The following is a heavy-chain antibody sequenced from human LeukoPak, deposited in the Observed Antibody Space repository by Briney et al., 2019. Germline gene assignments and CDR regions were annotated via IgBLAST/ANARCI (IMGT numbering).Heavy chain of an antibody. D-gene: IGHD3-16*01. J-gene: IGHJ4*02. CDR3: ARDLAWGAFDY. Sequence: PGGSLRLSCAASGFTFSSYWMSWVRQAPGKGLEWVSSISSSSSYIYYADSVKGRFTISRDNAKNSLYLQMNSLRVEDTAVYYCARDLAWGAFDYWGQGTLVTVSS. CDR1: GFTFSSYW. CDR2: ISSSSSYI. V-gene: IGHV3-21*04.